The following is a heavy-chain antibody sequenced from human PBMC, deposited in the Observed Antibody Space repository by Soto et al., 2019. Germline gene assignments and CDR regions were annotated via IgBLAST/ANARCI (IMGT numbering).Heavy chain of an antibody. D-gene: IGHD3-22*01. Sequence: PSETLSRTCTVSGGSISTYYWSWIRQPPGKGLEWIGYVYYSGSTNYSPSLKSRVTTSVDTSKNQFSLKLTSVTAADTAVYYCARATYYYDRSGYLYYFDYWGQGILVTVSS. J-gene: IGHJ4*02. CDR2: VYYSGST. CDR3: ARATYYYDRSGYLYYFDY. CDR1: GGSISTYY. V-gene: IGHV4-59*01.